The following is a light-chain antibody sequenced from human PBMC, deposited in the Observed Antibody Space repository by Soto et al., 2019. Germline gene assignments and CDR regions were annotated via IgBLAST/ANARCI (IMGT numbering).Light chain of an antibody. V-gene: IGLV2-18*02. CDR3: ISYTSSSTWV. Sequence: QSALIQPPSVSGSPGQSVTISCTGTSSDVGSYDYVSWYQQHPGTVPKPMIYNVNAQPSGVSDRFSGSRSGNTASLTISGLQAEDESDYYCISYTSSSTWVFGGGTKVTVL. J-gene: IGLJ3*02. CDR1: SSDVGSYDY. CDR2: NVN.